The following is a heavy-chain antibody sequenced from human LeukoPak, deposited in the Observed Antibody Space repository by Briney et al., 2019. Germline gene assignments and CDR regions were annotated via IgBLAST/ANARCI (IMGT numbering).Heavy chain of an antibody. Sequence: GGSLRLSCEVSGSTFSTLWMSWVRQPPGKGLEWVASIREDGRQKDYLDSVKGRSTVSRDNAKNSLFLHMNSLRVEDTAIYYCISGSGWIFDNWGQGTLVTVS. CDR3: ISGSGWIFDN. CDR1: GSTFSTLW. V-gene: IGHV3-7*01. CDR2: IREDGRQK. D-gene: IGHD6-19*01. J-gene: IGHJ4*02.